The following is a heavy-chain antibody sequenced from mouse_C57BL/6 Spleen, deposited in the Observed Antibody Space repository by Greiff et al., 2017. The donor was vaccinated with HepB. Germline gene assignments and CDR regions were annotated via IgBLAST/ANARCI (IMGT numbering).Heavy chain of an antibody. CDR2: IDPGDGDT. CDR3: ALWDYSNLY. CDR1: GYAFSSSW. J-gene: IGHJ2*01. Sequence: QVQLKESGPELVKPGASVKISCKASGYAFSSSWMNWVKQRPGKGLEWIGRIDPGDGDTNYNGKFKGKATLTADKSSSTAYMQLSSLTSEDSAVYFCALWDYSNLYWGQGTTLTVSS. V-gene: IGHV1-82*01. D-gene: IGHD2-5*01.